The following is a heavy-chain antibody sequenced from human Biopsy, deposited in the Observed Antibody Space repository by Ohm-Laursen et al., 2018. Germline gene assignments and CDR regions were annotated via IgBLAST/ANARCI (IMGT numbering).Heavy chain of an antibody. D-gene: IGHD3-22*01. V-gene: IGHV1-2*02. J-gene: IGHJ5*02. Sequence: SSVKVSCNASGYTFTGYHVHWVRQAPGQGLEWMGWINAKTGDTNYAQKFQGRVTMTRDTFISTAYVDLSSLRSDDTAVYYCTRGGYYYDSLAYYYWFDPWGQGTLVTVSS. CDR3: TRGGYYYDSLAYYYWFDP. CDR2: INAKTGDT. CDR1: GYTFTGYH.